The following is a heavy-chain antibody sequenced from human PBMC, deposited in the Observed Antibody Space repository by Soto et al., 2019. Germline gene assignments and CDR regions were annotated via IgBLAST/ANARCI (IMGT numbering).Heavy chain of an antibody. Sequence: ASVKVSCKASGYTFTGYYMHWLRQAPGQGLEWMGWINPNSGGTNYAQKFQGRVTMTRDTSISTAYMELSRLRSDDTAVYYCARVQTLSGHCSGGSCYSSDYYYGMDVWGQGTTVTVSS. CDR1: GYTFTGYY. J-gene: IGHJ6*02. CDR2: INPNSGGT. CDR3: ARVQTLSGHCSGGSCYSSDYYYGMDV. D-gene: IGHD2-15*01. V-gene: IGHV1-2*02.